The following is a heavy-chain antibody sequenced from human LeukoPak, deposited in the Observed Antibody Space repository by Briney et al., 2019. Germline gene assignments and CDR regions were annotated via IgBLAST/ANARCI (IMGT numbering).Heavy chain of an antibody. CDR2: IYYSGST. CDR3: ALGYCSSTSCSDYYYGMDV. Sequence: SETLSLTCAVSGGSISSYYWSWIRQPPGKGLEWIGYIYYSGSTNYNPSLKSRVTISVDTSKNQFSLKLSSVTAADTAVYYCALGYCSSTSCSDYYYGMDVWGQGTTVTVSS. D-gene: IGHD2-2*03. J-gene: IGHJ6*02. V-gene: IGHV4-59*01. CDR1: GGSISSYY.